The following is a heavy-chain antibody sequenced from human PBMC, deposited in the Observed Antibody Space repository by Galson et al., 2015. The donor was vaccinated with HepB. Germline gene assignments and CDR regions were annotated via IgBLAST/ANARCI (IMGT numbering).Heavy chain of an antibody. J-gene: IGHJ3*02. D-gene: IGHD3-3*01. Sequence: SLRLSCAASGFTFSSYAMSWVRQAPGKGLEWVSAISGSGGSTYYADSVKGRFTISRDNSKNTLYLQMNSLRAEDTAVYYCAKTRGAIVGVVIGAFDIWGQGTMVTVSS. CDR3: AKTRGAIVGVVIGAFDI. V-gene: IGHV3-23*01. CDR2: ISGSGGST. CDR1: GFTFSSYA.